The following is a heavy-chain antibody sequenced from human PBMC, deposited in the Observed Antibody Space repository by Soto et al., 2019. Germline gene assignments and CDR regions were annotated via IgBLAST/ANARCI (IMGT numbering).Heavy chain of an antibody. CDR2: ISYDGSNK. V-gene: IGHV3-30-3*01. J-gene: IGHJ4*02. Sequence: QVQLVESGGGVVQPGRSLRLSCAASGFTFSSYAMHWVRQAPGKGLEWVAVISYDGSNKYYADSVKGRFTISRDNSKNTLYLQMNSLRAEDTAVYYCARFYGDPSTGYFDYWGQGTLVTVSS. CDR1: GFTFSSYA. D-gene: IGHD4-17*01. CDR3: ARFYGDPSTGYFDY.